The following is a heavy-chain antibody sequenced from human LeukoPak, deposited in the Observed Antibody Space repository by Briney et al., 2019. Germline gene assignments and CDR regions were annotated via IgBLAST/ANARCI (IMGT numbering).Heavy chain of an antibody. CDR3: ARDFYYDSSGSQDY. CDR1: GFTFSSYA. D-gene: IGHD3-22*01. CDR2: ISYDGSNK. V-gene: IGHV3-30*04. Sequence: GGSLRLSCAASGFTFSSYAMHWVRQAPGKGLEWVAVISYDGSNKYYADSVKGRFTISRDNSKNTLYLQMNSLRAEDTAVYYCARDFYYDSSGSQDYWGQGTLVTVSS. J-gene: IGHJ4*02.